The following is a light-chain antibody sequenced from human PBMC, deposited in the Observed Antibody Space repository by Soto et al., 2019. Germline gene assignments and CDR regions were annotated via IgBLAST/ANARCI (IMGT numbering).Light chain of an antibody. Sequence: DIQLTQSPSFLSASVGDRVTITCRASQGISTYLAWYQQKPGKAPKLLIYAASTLQSGVPSRFSGSGSGTEFTLTISSLQPEDFATXXXXQLNSYPRSFGQGTRLEIK. CDR3: XQLNSYPRS. CDR1: QGISTY. J-gene: IGKJ2*01. V-gene: IGKV1-9*01. CDR2: AAS.